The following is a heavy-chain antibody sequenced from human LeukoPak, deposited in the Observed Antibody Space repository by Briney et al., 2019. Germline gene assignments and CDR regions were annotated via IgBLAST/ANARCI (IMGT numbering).Heavy chain of an antibody. CDR2: IIPIFGTA. D-gene: IGHD3-10*01. CDR1: GGTFSSYA. Sequence: ASVKVSCKASGGTFSSYAISWVRQAPGQGLEWMGGIIPIFGTANYAQKFQGRVTITADKSTSTAYMELSSMRSEDTAVYYCARDRGMVRGVILDYWGQGTLVTVSS. CDR3: ARDRGMVRGVILDY. J-gene: IGHJ4*02. V-gene: IGHV1-69*06.